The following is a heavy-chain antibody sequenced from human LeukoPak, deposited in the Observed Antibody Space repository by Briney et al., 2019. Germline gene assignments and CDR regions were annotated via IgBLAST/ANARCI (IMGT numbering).Heavy chain of an antibody. J-gene: IGHJ3*02. CDR2: IIPIFGTA. V-gene: IGHV1-69*06. D-gene: IGHD3-9*01. Sequence: ASVKVSCKASGGTFSSYAISWVRQAPGQGLEWMGGIIPIFGTANYAQKFQGRVTITADKSTSTAYMELSSLRSEDTAVYYCATPDYDILTSRAFDIWGQGTMVTASS. CDR3: ATPDYDILTSRAFDI. CDR1: GGTFSSYA.